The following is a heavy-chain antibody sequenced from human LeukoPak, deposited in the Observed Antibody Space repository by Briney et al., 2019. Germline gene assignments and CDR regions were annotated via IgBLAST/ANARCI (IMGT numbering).Heavy chain of an antibody. CDR2: INPNSGGK. CDR3: LDLQTAYFDY. V-gene: IGHV1-2*02. Sequence: ASVRVSCKTSGYTFTSYYMHWVRQAPGQGLEWMGWINPNSGGKRYAQKFQGRATMNRDTSFSTDYMEPSRLRSDDTGGCYLLDLQTAYFDYWGQGTLVTVSS. J-gene: IGHJ4*02. CDR1: GYTFTSYY. D-gene: IGHD1-1*01.